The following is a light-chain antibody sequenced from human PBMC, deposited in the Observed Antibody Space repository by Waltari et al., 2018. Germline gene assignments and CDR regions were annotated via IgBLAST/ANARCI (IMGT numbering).Light chain of an antibody. CDR3: CSYAGSSTLVV. CDR2: EGS. V-gene: IGLV2-23*01. Sequence: QSALTQPASVSGSPGQSITISCTGTSSAVGSYNLVSWYQQHPGKAPKLMIYEGSKRPSGVSNRFSGSKSGNPASRTISGLQAEDEADYYCCSYAGSSTLVVFGGGTKLTVL. J-gene: IGLJ2*01. CDR1: SSAVGSYNL.